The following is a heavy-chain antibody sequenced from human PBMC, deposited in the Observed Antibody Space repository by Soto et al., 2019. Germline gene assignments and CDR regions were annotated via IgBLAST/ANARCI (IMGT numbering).Heavy chain of an antibody. CDR3: ARGPGGPDGPGDY. CDR2: INAGNGNT. D-gene: IGHD2-15*01. J-gene: IGHJ4*02. V-gene: IGHV1-3*01. CDR1: GYTFTYYA. Sequence: ASVKVSCKASGYTFTYYAMHWARQSPGQRLEWMGWINAGNGNTKYSQKFQGRVTITRDTSASTAYMDLSSLRSEDTAVYYCARGPGGPDGPGDYWGQGTLVTVSS.